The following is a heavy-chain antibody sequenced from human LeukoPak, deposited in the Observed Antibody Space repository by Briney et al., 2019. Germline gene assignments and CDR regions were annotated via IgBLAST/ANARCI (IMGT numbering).Heavy chain of an antibody. CDR2: ISAYNGNT. CDR1: GYTFTSYG. J-gene: IGHJ4*02. D-gene: IGHD2-15*01. V-gene: IGHV1-18*01. Sequence: GASVKVACNASGYTFTSYGSSWVRQAPGQGLEWMGWISAYNGNTNYAQKLQGRVTMTTDTSTSSAYMELRSLRSDDTAVYYCARDRNEAHPTPRHGSCHYYWGQGNLVTVSS. CDR3: ARDRNEAHPTPRHGSCHYY.